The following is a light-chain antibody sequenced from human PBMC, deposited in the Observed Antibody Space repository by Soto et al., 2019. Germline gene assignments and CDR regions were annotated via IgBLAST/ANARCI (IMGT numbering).Light chain of an antibody. CDR1: SSDVGGYNY. Sequence: QSALTQPASVSGSPGQSITISCTGTSSDVGGYNYVSWYQQHPGKAPKLMIYEVSNRPSGVSNRFSVSKSGNTASLTISGLQAEDEADYYCSSYTSSRAPSVVFGGGTHLTV. V-gene: IGLV2-14*01. CDR2: EVS. CDR3: SSYTSSRAPSVV. J-gene: IGLJ2*01.